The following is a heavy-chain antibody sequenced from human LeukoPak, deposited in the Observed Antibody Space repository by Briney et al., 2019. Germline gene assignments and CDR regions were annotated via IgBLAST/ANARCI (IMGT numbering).Heavy chain of an antibody. CDR3: VPADKQ. J-gene: IGHJ4*02. V-gene: IGHV3-48*03. CDR1: GFTFTNFE. CDR2: ISYSGSTT. Sequence: QPGGSLRLSCAASGFTFTNFEMNWVRQAPGKGLEWVSYISYSGSTTSYADSVKGRFTISRDNAKNSLYLQMNSLRAEDTAVYYCVPADKQWGQGTLVTVSS.